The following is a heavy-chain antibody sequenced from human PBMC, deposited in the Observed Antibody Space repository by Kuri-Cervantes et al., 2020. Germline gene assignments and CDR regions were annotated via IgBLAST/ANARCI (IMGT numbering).Heavy chain of an antibody. CDR3: ARAPRYYDSSGYSIFDY. Sequence: LRLSCTVSGGSISDYYWSWIRQPPGKGLEWIGYIYYSGSTYYNPSLKSRVTISVDTSKNQFSLKLSSVTAADTAVYYCARAPRYYDSSGYSIFDYWGQGTLVTVSS. D-gene: IGHD3-22*01. J-gene: IGHJ4*02. V-gene: IGHV4-30-4*08. CDR1: GGSISDYY. CDR2: IYYSGST.